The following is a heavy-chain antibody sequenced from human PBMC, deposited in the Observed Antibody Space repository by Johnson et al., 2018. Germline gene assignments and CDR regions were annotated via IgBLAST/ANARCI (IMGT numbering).Heavy chain of an antibody. D-gene: IGHD2/OR15-2a*01. CDR3: ARPGRSSQYKILLVDKRRGYYGMDV. V-gene: IGHV1-8*01. CDR1: GYTFTSYD. Sequence: QVQLQESGAEVKKPGASVKVSCKASGYTFTSYDINWVRQATGQGLAWMGWMNPNSGNTGYAQKFQGRVTMTRNTSISTAYMELSSLRSEDTAVYYCARPGRSSQYKILLVDKRRGYYGMDVWGQGTTVTVSS. CDR2: MNPNSGNT. J-gene: IGHJ6*02.